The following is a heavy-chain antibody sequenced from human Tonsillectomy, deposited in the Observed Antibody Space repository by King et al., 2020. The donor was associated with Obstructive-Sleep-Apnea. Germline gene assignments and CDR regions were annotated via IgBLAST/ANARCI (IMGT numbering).Heavy chain of an antibody. D-gene: IGHD4-17*01. V-gene: IGHV3-9*01. CDR3: AKDIGDGDYVFVPDY. J-gene: IGHJ4*02. CDR1: GFSFDDYA. Sequence: DVQLVESGGGLVQPGRSLRLSCVASGFSFDDYAMHWVRQAPGKGLEWVSGISWNTGIIDYADTVKGRFTISRDSAKNSLYLQMDSLRAEDTALYYCAKDIGDGDYVFVPDYWGQGTLVTVSS. CDR2: ISWNTGII.